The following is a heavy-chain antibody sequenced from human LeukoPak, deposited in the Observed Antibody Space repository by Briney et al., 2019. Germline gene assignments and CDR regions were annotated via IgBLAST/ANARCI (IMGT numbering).Heavy chain of an antibody. V-gene: IGHV4-39*01. CDR3: ARPGTWGSLDY. J-gene: IGHJ4*02. D-gene: IGHD1-14*01. Sequence: SETLSLTCAVYGGSFSSYYWGWIRQPPGKGLEWIGTIYYSRSTYYNPSLRSRVTISLDTSKNQFSLKLSSVTAADTAVYYCARPGTWGSLDYWGQGTLVTVSS. CDR1: GGSFSSYY. CDR2: IYYSRST.